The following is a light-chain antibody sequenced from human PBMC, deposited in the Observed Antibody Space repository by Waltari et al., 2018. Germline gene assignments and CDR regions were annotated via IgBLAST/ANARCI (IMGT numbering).Light chain of an antibody. CDR3: QSFDSSLRTSV. J-gene: IGLJ3*02. CDR1: SSNIGAGYV. V-gene: IGLV1-40*01. CDR2: GNK. Sequence: QSVLTQPPSVSGAPGQRVTLSCPGSSSNIGAGYVALWYQQIPGTAPKLLIYGNKNRPSGVPDRFSGSQSGTSASLAITGLQAEDEADYYCQSFDSSLRTSVFGGGSRLTVL.